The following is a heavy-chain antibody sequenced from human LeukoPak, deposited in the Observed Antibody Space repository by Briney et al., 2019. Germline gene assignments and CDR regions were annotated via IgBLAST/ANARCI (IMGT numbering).Heavy chain of an antibody. Sequence: GGSLRLSCAASGFTFSSYAMSWVRQATGKGLEWVSAISDSGGSTYDADSVKGRFTISRDNSKNTLYLQMNSLRAEDTAVYYCAKDTSIGRYCTNGVCSPFDYWGQGTLVTVSS. CDR1: GFTFSSYA. J-gene: IGHJ4*02. D-gene: IGHD2-8*01. CDR3: AKDTSIGRYCTNGVCSPFDY. V-gene: IGHV3-23*01. CDR2: ISDSGGST.